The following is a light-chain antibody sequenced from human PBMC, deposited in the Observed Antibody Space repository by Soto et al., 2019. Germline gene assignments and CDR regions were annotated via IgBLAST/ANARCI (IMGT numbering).Light chain of an antibody. CDR1: QGISIF. Sequence: AIRMTQSPSSLSASTGDRVTITCRSSQGISIFLAWYQQKPGKATKLLIYAASTLQSGVPSRFSGSGSGTDFTLTISCLQSEDFATYYRQQYYSSPPITFGQGTRLEIK. V-gene: IGKV1-8*01. CDR3: QQYYSSPPIT. J-gene: IGKJ5*01. CDR2: AAS.